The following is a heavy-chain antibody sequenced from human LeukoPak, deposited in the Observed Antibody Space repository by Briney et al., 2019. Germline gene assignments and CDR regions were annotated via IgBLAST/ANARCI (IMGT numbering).Heavy chain of an antibody. V-gene: IGHV1-18*01. D-gene: IGHD3-10*01. Sequence: GASVKVSCKASGYTFTSYGISWVRQAPGQGLEWMGWISAYNGNTNYAQKLQGRVTMTTDTSTSTAYMELRSLRSDDTAVYYCAREEVYYYGSGGFDYWGQGTLVTVSS. CDR1: GYTFTSYG. CDR2: ISAYNGNT. CDR3: AREEVYYYGSGGFDY. J-gene: IGHJ4*02.